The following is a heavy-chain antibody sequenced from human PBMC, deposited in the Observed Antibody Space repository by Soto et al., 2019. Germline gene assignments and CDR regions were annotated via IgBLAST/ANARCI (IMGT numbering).Heavy chain of an antibody. V-gene: IGHV3-7*05. D-gene: IGHD1-7*01. CDR1: GFTFSGHW. CDR2: IKQDGTEK. CDR3: ARDQGVTGTTGDFDY. Sequence: EVQLVESGGGLVQPGGSLRLSCAASGFTFSGHWMTWVRQAPGKGLEWVANIKQDGTEKYYVGSVRGRFTISRDNAKNSVYLQMDSPRAEDSAVYYCARDQGVTGTTGDFDYWGQGTLVIVSS. J-gene: IGHJ4*02.